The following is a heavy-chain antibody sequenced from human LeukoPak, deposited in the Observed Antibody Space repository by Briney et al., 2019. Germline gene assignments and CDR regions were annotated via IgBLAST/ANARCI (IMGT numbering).Heavy chain of an antibody. D-gene: IGHD6-6*01. CDR3: ARGAPERISSSTNYYFDY. V-gene: IGHV3-30-3*01. CDR2: ISYDGNNK. CDR1: GFTLSSYA. Sequence: GGSLRLSCAASGFTLSSYAMYWVRQAPGKGLEWVAVISYDGNNKYYADSVKGRFTISRDDSKNTLSLQMNSLRAEDTAVYYCARGAPERISSSTNYYFDYWGQGTLVTVSS. J-gene: IGHJ4*02.